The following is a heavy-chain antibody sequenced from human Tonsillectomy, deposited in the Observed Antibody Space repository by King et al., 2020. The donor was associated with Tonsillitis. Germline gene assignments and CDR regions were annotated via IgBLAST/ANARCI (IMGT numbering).Heavy chain of an antibody. V-gene: IGHV3-48*04. J-gene: IGHJ2*01. CDR1: VFNFNNYG. Sequence: VQLVESGGGLVQPGGSLRLSCAASVFNFNNYGMNWVRQAPGKGLEWISYIRNNSNTIYYADSVKGRFTISRDNAKNSLFLQMNSLRAEDTAIYYCARDTSFDWYFDRWGRGTLVTVSS. CDR3: ARDTSFDWYFDR. CDR2: IRNNSNTI.